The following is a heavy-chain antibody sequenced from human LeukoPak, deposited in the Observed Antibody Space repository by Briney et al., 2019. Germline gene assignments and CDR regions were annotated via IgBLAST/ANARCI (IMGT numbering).Heavy chain of an antibody. V-gene: IGHV3-30*02. CDR1: GFTFSSYG. CDR3: ARAMSIAARLQTIFDY. CDR2: IQYDGSNE. Sequence: PGGSLRLSCAPSGFTFSSYGMHWVRQAPGQGLEWVAYIQYDGSNEQYGDSVKGRFSISRDSSKNILYLQMNSLRPEDTAVYYCARAMSIAARLQTIFDYWGQGTLVTVSS. D-gene: IGHD6-6*01. J-gene: IGHJ4*02.